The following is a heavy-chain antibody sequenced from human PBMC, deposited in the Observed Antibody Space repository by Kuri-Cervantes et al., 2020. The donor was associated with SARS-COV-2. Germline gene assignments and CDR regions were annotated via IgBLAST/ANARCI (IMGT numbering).Heavy chain of an antibody. CDR2: ISGSGGST. CDR1: GFTFSSYA. Sequence: GGSLRLSCAASGFTFSSYAMSWVRQAPGKGLVWVSAISGSGGSTYYADSVKGRFTISRDNSKNTLYLQMNSLRAEDTAVYYCARDEGPFQTTDIAVAGTTDVGPPTLFDYWGQGTLVTVSS. D-gene: IGHD6-19*01. V-gene: IGHV3-23*01. J-gene: IGHJ4*02. CDR3: ARDEGPFQTTDIAVAGTTDVGPPTLFDY.